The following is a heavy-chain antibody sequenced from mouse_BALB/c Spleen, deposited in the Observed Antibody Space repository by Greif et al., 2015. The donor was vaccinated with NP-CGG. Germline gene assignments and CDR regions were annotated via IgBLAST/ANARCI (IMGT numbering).Heavy chain of an antibody. Sequence: EVKLVESGGGLVKPGGSLKLSCAASGFTFSDYYMYWVRQTPEKRLEWVATISDGGSYTYYPDSVKGRFTISRDNAKNNRYLQMSRLKSEDTAMYYCARDGNYWDFDVWGAGTTVTVSS. D-gene: IGHD2-1*01. J-gene: IGHJ1*01. CDR3: ARDGNYWDFDV. CDR2: ISDGGSYT. V-gene: IGHV5-4*02. CDR1: GFTFSDYY.